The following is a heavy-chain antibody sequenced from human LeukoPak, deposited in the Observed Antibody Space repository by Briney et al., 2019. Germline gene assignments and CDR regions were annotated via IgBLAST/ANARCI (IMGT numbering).Heavy chain of an antibody. V-gene: IGHV1-18*01. J-gene: IGHJ4*02. CDR3: VRGTMEYTSSSGFGL. CDR2: ISAYNGNT. CDR1: GYTFTSYG. D-gene: IGHD6-6*01. Sequence: GASVKVSCKASGYTFTSYGISWVRQAPGQGLEWMGWISAYNGNTNYAQKLQGRITMNTDTSTSTAYMELRSLRSDDTAVYYCVRGTMEYTSSSGFGLWGQGTLVTVSS.